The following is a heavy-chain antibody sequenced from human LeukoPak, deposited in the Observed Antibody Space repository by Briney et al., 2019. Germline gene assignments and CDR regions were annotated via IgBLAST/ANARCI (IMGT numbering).Heavy chain of an antibody. D-gene: IGHD3-22*01. J-gene: IGHJ4*02. CDR3: ARVGYYYDSSAYYPSHFDY. CDR1: GYTFTGYY. Sequence: ASVKVSCKASGYTFTGYYMHWVRQAPGQGLEWMGWITPDNGDTNYAQRFQGRVTMTMDTSIGTTYMELSRLRSDDTAVYYCARVGYYYDSSAYYPSHFDYWGQGTLVTVSS. V-gene: IGHV1-2*02. CDR2: ITPDNGDT.